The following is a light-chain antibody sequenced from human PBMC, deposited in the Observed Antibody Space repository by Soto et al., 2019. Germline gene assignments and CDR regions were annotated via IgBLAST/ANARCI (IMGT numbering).Light chain of an antibody. Sequence: DIVLTQSPGTLSLSPGERVTLSCRASQSVRSSHLAWYQQKPGQPPRLLVYGPSNRATGTPDRFSGSGSGTDFTLTISRLEPEDFEVYYCPQYGNAPPYTFGQGTRLDI. CDR2: GPS. CDR1: QSVRSSH. J-gene: IGKJ2*01. CDR3: PQYGNAPPYT. V-gene: IGKV3-20*01.